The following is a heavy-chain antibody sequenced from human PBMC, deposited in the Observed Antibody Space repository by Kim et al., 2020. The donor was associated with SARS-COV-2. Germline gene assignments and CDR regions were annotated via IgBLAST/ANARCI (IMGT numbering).Heavy chain of an antibody. V-gene: IGHV3-33*06. CDR3: AKDSDSNAVWYYGSGSPHPLDY. D-gene: IGHD3-10*01. CDR2: IWYDGSKK. CDR1: GFTFSSYG. J-gene: IGHJ4*02. Sequence: GGSLRLSCAASGFTFSSYGMHWVRQAPGKGLEWVAVIWYDGSKKYYADSVKGRFTISRDNSKNTLYLQMNSLRAEDTAVYYCAKDSDSNAVWYYGSGSPHPLDYWGQGTLVTVSS.